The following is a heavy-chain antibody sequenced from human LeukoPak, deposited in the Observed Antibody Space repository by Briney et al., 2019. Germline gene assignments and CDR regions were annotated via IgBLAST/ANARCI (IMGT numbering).Heavy chain of an antibody. CDR3: ARGAGRCGGDSYSSDS. D-gene: IGHD2-21*02. CDR2: MYNSGST. CDR1: GDSISSNY. V-gene: IGHV4-59*01. Sequence: SETLSLTCSVSGDSISSNYWSWIRQPPGKGLEWIGYMYNSGSTNYNPSLKSRVTISVDTSKTPSSLMLSSVTAADTAVYFCARGAGRCGGDSYSSDSWGQGTLVTVSS. J-gene: IGHJ4*02.